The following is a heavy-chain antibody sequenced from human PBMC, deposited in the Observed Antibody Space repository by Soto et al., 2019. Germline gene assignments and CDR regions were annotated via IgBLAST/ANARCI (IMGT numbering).Heavy chain of an antibody. Sequence: QVQLQESGPGLVKPSQTLSLTCTVSGGSISTVDYWWSWIRQSPDMGLEWIGHIYDGGRTYNNPSSGSRVTMSVDTSKSQLSLTLSSVSAADTAVYYCARGPSGDKVDSWGQGTLVTVSS. V-gene: IGHV4-30-4*01. D-gene: IGHD7-27*01. J-gene: IGHJ4*02. CDR3: ARGPSGDKVDS. CDR2: IYDGGRT. CDR1: GGSISTVDYW.